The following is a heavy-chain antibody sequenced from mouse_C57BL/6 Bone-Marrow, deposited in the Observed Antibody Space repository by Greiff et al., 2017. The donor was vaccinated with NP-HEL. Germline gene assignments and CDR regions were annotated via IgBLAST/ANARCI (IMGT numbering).Heavy chain of an antibody. CDR3: ARSLFYDYGYAMDY. V-gene: IGHV1-20*01. CDR2: INPYNGDT. D-gene: IGHD2-4*01. CDR1: GYSFTGYF. Sequence: VQLKESGPELVKPGDSVKISCKASGYSFTGYFMNWVMQSHGKSLEWIGRINPYNGDTFYNQKFKGKATLTVDKSSSTAHMELRSLTSEDSAVYYCARSLFYDYGYAMDYWGQGTSVTVSS. J-gene: IGHJ4*01.